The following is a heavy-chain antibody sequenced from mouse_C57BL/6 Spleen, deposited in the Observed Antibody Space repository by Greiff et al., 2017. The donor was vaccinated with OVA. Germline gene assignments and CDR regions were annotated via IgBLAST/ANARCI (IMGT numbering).Heavy chain of an antibody. J-gene: IGHJ1*03. Sequence: EVNVVESGGGLVQPGGSLSLSCAASGFTFTDYYMSWVRQPPGKALEWLGFIRNKANGYTTEYSASVKGRFTISRDNSQSILYLQMNALRAEDSATYYCARYKANWVYFDVWGTGTTVTVSS. CDR1: GFTFTDYY. D-gene: IGHD4-1*01. V-gene: IGHV7-3*01. CDR2: IRNKANGYTT. CDR3: ARYKANWVYFDV.